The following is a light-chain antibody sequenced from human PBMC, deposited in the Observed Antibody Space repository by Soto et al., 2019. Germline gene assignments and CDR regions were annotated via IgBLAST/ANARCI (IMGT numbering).Light chain of an antibody. CDR2: GAS. V-gene: IGKV3-20*01. J-gene: IGKJ1*01. CDR3: QQYSDWPPWT. Sequence: EIVLTQSPGTLALSSGERATLSCRAIQSVSSSYLAWYQQKPGQAPRLLIYGASNRATGIPARFSGSGSGTDFTLTISSLEPEDFAVYYCQQYSDWPPWTFGQGTKVDI. CDR1: QSVSSSY.